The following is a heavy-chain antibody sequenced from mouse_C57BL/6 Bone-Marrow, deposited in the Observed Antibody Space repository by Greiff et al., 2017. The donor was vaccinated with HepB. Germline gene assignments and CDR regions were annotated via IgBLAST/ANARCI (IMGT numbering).Heavy chain of an antibody. CDR3: AREGNITDWYFDV. V-gene: IGHV1-61*01. CDR1: GYTFTSYW. CDR2: IYPSDSET. J-gene: IGHJ1*03. D-gene: IGHD1-1*01. Sequence: QVQLQQPGAELVRPGSSVKLSCKASGYTFTSYWMDWVKQRPGQGLEWIGNIYPSDSETHYNQKFKDKATLTVDKSSSTAYMQLSSLTSEDSAVYYCAREGNITDWYFDVWGTGTTVTVSS.